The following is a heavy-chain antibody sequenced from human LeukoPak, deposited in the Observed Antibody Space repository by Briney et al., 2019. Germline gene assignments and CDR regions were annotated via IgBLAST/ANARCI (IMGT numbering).Heavy chain of an antibody. CDR1: AFTFSNYW. CDR2: INQDESVS. Sequence: GGSLRLSCAASAFTFSNYWVNWVRQAPGKGLEWVANINQDESVSNYVDSVKGRFTISRDNTKNSVYLQMNSLSAEDTGVYYCARGGPTVTPADYWGQGTLVTVSS. D-gene: IGHD4-17*01. V-gene: IGHV3-7*04. CDR3: ARGGPTVTPADY. J-gene: IGHJ4*02.